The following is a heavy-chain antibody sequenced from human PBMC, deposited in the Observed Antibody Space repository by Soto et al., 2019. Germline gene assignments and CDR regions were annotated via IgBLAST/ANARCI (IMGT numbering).Heavy chain of an antibody. Sequence: QVQLQQSGPGLVKPSQTLSLTCTVSGGSISSDYYRWTWIRQSPERGLEWIGYIHHSGSILYNPSLKSRVTISVDTSKNQFSLHLSSVTAADTAVYFCAREDDGGDTLDVWGQGTTVTVSS. V-gene: IGHV4-30-4*08. CDR2: IHHSGSI. D-gene: IGHD2-21*02. CDR3: AREDDGGDTLDV. J-gene: IGHJ6*02. CDR1: GGSISSDYYR.